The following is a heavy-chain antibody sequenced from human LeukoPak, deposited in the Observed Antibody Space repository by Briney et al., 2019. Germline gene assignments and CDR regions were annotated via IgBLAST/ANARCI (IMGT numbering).Heavy chain of an antibody. D-gene: IGHD1-26*01. CDR2: GSERGGT. Sequence: SETLSLTCAVYGESLNGHYWSWIRQSPGKGLEWIGEGSERGGTKFNPSLKSRVTISADTPKNQFSLKLSSVTAADTAVYHCAKNGQSGFSFDPWGRGTLVTVSS. V-gene: IGHV4-34*01. CDR3: AKNGQSGFSFDP. J-gene: IGHJ5*02. CDR1: GESLNGHY.